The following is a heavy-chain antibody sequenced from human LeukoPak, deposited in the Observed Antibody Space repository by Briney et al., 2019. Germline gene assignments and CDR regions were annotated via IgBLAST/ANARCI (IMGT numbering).Heavy chain of an antibody. CDR1: GYTFTGYY. CDR3: ATNRGYDYGGPGTWYYFDY. J-gene: IGHJ4*02. CDR2: IDTNSGGT. V-gene: IGHV1-2*02. D-gene: IGHD4-23*01. Sequence: GASVKVSCKASGYTFTGYYMHWVRQAPGQGLEWMGWIDTNSGGTNYAQKFQGRVTMTRDTSISKAYMELSRLRSDDTAVYYCATNRGYDYGGPGTWYYFDYWGQGTLVTVSS.